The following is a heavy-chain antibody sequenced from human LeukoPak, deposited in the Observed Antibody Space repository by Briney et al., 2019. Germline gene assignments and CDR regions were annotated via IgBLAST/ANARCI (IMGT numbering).Heavy chain of an antibody. CDR1: GGSFSGYY. CDR3: ARRWSKGRTVTTAMTGLHYYYYYGMDV. V-gene: IGHV4-34*01. Sequence: SETLSLTCAVYGGSFSGYYWSWIRQPPGKGLEWIGEINHSGSTSYNPSLKSRVTISVDTSKNQFSLKLSSVTAADTAVYYCARRWSKGRTVTTAMTGLHYYYYYGMDVWGQGTTVTVSS. D-gene: IGHD4-17*01. CDR2: INHSGST. J-gene: IGHJ6*02.